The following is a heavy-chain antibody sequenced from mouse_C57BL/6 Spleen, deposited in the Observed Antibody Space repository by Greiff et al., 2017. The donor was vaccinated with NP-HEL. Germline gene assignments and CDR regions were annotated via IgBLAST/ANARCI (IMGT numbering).Heavy chain of an antibody. V-gene: IGHV1-82*01. Sequence: VQLQQSGPELVKPGASVKISCKASGYAFSSSWMNWVKQRPGKGLEWIGRIYPGDGDTNYNGKFKGKATLTADKSSSTAYMQLSSLPSGDSAVYCCATAGCNGSKDYWGQGTTLTVSA. CDR1: GYAFSSSW. CDR3: ATAGCNGSKDY. CDR2: IYPGDGDT. J-gene: IGHJ2*01. D-gene: IGHD1-1*01.